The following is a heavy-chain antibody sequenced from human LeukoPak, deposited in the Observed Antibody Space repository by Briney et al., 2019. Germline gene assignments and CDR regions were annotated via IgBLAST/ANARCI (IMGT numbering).Heavy chain of an antibody. J-gene: IGHJ4*02. CDR2: INWNGGST. D-gene: IGHD3-9*01. Sequence: GGSLRLSCAPSEFTFDDYGMAWVRQAPGKGLEWVSGINWNGGSTGYADSVKGRFTISRDNAKNSLYLQMNSLRAEDTALYYCAKSRYYDILTGQTYYFDYWGQGTLVTVSS. V-gene: IGHV3-20*04. CDR1: EFTFDDYG. CDR3: AKSRYYDILTGQTYYFDY.